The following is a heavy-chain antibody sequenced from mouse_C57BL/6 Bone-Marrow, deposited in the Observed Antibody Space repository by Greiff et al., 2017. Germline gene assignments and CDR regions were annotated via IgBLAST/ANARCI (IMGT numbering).Heavy chain of an antibody. CDR1: GFTFSSYG. J-gene: IGHJ3*01. Sequence: VQLKESGGDLVKPGGSLKLSCAASGFTFSSYGMSWVRQTPDKRLEWVATISSGGSYTYYPDSVKGRFTISRDNAKNTLYLQMSSLKSEDTAMXYCARRDGYSERFAYWGQGTLVTVSA. D-gene: IGHD2-3*01. V-gene: IGHV5-6*01. CDR2: ISSGGSYT. CDR3: ARRDGYSERFAY.